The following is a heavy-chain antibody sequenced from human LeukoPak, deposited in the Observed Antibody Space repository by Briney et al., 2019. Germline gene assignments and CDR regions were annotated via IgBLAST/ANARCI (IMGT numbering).Heavy chain of an antibody. CDR2: ISGSGGST. D-gene: IGHD3-3*01. CDR1: GFTFSSYA. CDR3: AKPYYDFWSGYYIGGDAFDY. V-gene: IGHV3-23*01. J-gene: IGHJ4*02. Sequence: GGSLRLSCAASGFTFSSYAMSWVRQAPGKGRGWVSAISGSGGSTYYADSVKGRFTISRDNSKNTLYLQMNSLRAEDTAVYYCAKPYYDFWSGYYIGGDAFDYWGQGTLVTVSS.